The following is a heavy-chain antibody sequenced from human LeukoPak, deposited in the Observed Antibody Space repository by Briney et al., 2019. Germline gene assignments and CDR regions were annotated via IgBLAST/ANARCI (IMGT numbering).Heavy chain of an antibody. D-gene: IGHD3-10*01. J-gene: IGHJ4*02. CDR1: GGSISSYY. V-gene: IGHV4-59*01. CDR3: ARLWFGESSDYFDY. CDR2: IYYCGST. Sequence: SETLSLTCTVSGGSISSYYWSWIRQPPGKGLEWIGYIYYCGSTNYNPSLKSRVTISVDTSKNQFSLKLSSVTAADTAVYYCARLWFGESSDYFDYWGQGTLVTVSS.